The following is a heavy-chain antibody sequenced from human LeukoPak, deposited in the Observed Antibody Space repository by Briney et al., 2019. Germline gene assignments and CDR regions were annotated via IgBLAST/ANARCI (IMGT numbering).Heavy chain of an antibody. D-gene: IGHD2-2*01. CDR3: ARLFQYCSSTSCYYLVATYFDY. CDR2: IYYSGST. J-gene: IGHJ4*02. V-gene: IGHV4-39*01. CDR1: GGSISSSSYY. Sequence: SETLSLTCTVSGGSISSSSYYWGWIRQPPGKGLEWIGSIYYSGSTYYNPSLKSRVTISVDTSKNQFSLKLSSVTAADTAVYYCARLFQYCSSTSCYYLVATYFDYWGQGTLVTVSS.